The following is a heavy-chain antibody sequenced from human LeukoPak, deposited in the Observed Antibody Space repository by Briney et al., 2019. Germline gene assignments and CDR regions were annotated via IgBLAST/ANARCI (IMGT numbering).Heavy chain of an antibody. D-gene: IGHD5-18*01. J-gene: IGHJ4*02. CDR1: GYTFTSYD. V-gene: IGHV1-8*01. CDR2: MNPNSGNT. Sequence: GASVKVSCMASGYTFTSYDINWVRQATGQGLEWMGWMNPNSGNTGYAQKFQGRVTMTRNTSISTAYMELSSLRSEDTAVYYCARSYTAMDPFDYWGQGTLVTVSS. CDR3: ARSYTAMDPFDY.